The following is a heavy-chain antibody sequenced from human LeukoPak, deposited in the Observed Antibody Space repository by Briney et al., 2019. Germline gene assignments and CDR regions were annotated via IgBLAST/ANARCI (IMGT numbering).Heavy chain of an antibody. V-gene: IGHV1-2*02. CDR1: GYTFIDYY. Sequence: GASVKVSCKTSGYTFIDYYMHWVRQAPGQGLEWMGWINPNGGDTNYAQKFQGRVTMTRDTSISTAYMELSWLTSDDTAVYHCSTLKETDYWGQGTLVTVSS. CDR3: STLKETDY. J-gene: IGHJ4*02. CDR2: INPNGGDT.